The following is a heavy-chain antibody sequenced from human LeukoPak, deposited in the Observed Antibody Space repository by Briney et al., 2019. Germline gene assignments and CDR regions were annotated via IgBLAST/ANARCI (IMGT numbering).Heavy chain of an antibody. Sequence: PEGSLRLSCAASGFSFSNYDMHWVRQAPGKGLEWVAVIWSDGSNKYYADSVKGRFTISRDNSENTLYLQMNSLRAEDTAVYFCGRDKSGYFDYWGQGTLVTVSS. CDR2: IWSDGSNK. V-gene: IGHV3-33*01. CDR1: GFSFSNYD. J-gene: IGHJ4*02. CDR3: GRDKSGYFDY.